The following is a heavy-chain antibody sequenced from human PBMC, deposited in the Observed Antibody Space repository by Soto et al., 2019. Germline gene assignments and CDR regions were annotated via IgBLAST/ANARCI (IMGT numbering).Heavy chain of an antibody. Sequence: PSETLSLTCAVYGGSFSGYYWSWIRQPPGKGLEWIGEINHSGSTNYNPSLKSRVTISVDTSKNQFSLKLSSVTAADTAVYYCARKGYCSSTSCYRASRRSDKASPRDYYYYYYMDVWGKGTTVTVSS. J-gene: IGHJ6*03. D-gene: IGHD2-2*02. CDR3: ARKGYCSSTSCYRASRRSDKASPRDYYYYYYMDV. V-gene: IGHV4-34*01. CDR2: INHSGST. CDR1: GGSFSGYY.